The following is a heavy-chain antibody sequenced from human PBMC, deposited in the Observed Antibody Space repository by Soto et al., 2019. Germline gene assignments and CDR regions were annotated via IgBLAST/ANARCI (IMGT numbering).Heavy chain of an antibody. CDR1: GFPFSSYV. D-gene: IGHD2-2*01. J-gene: IGHJ4*02. CDR2: ISGGGSNT. Sequence: EVQLLESGGGLVQRGGSLRLSCAGSGFPFSSYVMSWVRQAPGKGLEWVSGISGGGSNTFYANYVKGRFTISRDNSNNTLLLQMTSLAPEDTAVYYCAKDSNKFSSSLLVLYFDYWGQGISFTFSS. V-gene: IGHV3-23*01. CDR3: AKDSNKFSSSLLVLYFDY.